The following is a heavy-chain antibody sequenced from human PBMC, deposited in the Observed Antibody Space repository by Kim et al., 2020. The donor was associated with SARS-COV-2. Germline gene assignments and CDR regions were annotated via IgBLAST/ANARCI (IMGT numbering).Heavy chain of an antibody. CDR2: IDYDGSRT. V-gene: IGHV3-74*01. CDR3: ANDNPGLGEH. CDR1: GFPFSSYR. J-gene: IGHJ1*01. Sequence: GGSLRLSCTASGFPFSSYRMHWVRQAPGKGLLWVSDIDYDGSRTNYAESVKGRFTMSRDNAKNTVYLQMNSLRVEDTAMYYCANDNPGLGEHWGQGTQVTVSS. D-gene: IGHD3-16*01.